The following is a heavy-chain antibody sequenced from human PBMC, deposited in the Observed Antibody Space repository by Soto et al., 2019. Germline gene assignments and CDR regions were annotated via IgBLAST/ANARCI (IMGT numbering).Heavy chain of an antibody. D-gene: IGHD2-21*02. CDR2: ISYDGSNK. Sequence: QVQLVESGGGVVQPGRSLRLSCAASGFTFSSYGMHWVRQAPGKGLEWVAVISYDGSNKYFADSVKGRFTISRDNSKNTLYLQMNSLRAEDTAVYYCAKGSPAYCGGDCPGLFDPWGQGTLVTVSS. CDR3: AKGSPAYCGGDCPGLFDP. J-gene: IGHJ5*02. CDR1: GFTFSSYG. V-gene: IGHV3-30*18.